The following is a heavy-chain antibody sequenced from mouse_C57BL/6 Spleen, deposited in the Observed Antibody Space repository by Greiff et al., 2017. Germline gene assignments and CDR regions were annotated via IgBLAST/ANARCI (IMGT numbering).Heavy chain of an antibody. J-gene: IGHJ3*01. Sequence: EVQLQQSGPGLVKPSQSLSLTCSVTGYSITSGYYWNWIRQFPGNKLEWMGYISYDGSNNYNPSLKNRISITRDPSKNQFFLKLNSVTTEGTATYYGARGYYGSSYVWFAYWGQGTLVTVSA. CDR3: ARGYYGSSYVWFAY. CDR1: GYSITSGYY. V-gene: IGHV3-6*01. D-gene: IGHD1-1*01. CDR2: ISYDGSN.